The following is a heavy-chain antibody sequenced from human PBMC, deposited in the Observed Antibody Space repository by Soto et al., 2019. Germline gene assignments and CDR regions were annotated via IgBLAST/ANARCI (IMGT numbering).Heavy chain of an antibody. V-gene: IGHV4-59*01. CDR3: ARVITGTTSRAFDI. CDR2: IYYSGST. J-gene: IGHJ3*02. Sequence: QVQLQESGPGLVKPSETLSLTCTVSGGSISSYYWSWIRQPPGKGLEWMGYIYYSGSTTYNPSLKSRVTLSVDTSKNQFSLRLSSVTAADTAVYYCARVITGTTSRAFDIWGQGTMVTVSS. CDR1: GGSISSYY. D-gene: IGHD1-20*01.